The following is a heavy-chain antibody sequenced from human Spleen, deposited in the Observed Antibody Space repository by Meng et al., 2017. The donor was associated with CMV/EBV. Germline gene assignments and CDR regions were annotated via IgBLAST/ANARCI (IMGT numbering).Heavy chain of an antibody. J-gene: IGHJ4*02. Sequence: ASVKVSCKASGYTFTSYYMHWVRQAPGQGLEWMGIINPSGGNTDYAQKFQGRVTMTTDTSTSTAYMELRSLRSDDTAVYYCARDGARGEVGNNYWGQGTLVTVSS. V-gene: IGHV1-46*01. CDR3: ARDGARGEVGNNY. CDR2: INPSGGNT. CDR1: GYTFTSYY. D-gene: IGHD1-26*01.